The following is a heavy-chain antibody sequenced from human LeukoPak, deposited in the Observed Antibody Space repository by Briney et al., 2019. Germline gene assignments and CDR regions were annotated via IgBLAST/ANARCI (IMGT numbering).Heavy chain of an antibody. D-gene: IGHD1-26*01. CDR2: ISAYNGNT. V-gene: IGHV1-18*01. Sequence: ASVKVSCKASGYTFTSYGISWVRQAPGQGLEWMGWISAYNGNTNYAQKLQGRVTMTTDTSTSTAYMELRSLRSGDTAVYYCARVNGGSYLGEPPSWFDPWGQGTLVTVSS. CDR3: ARVNGGSYLGEPPSWFDP. CDR1: GYTFTSYG. J-gene: IGHJ5*02.